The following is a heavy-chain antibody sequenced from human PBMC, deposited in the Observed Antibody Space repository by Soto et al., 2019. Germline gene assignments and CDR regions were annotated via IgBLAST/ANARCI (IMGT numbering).Heavy chain of an antibody. V-gene: IGHV4-59*01. J-gene: IGHJ4*02. CDR3: ARGGLSVATTNKFDY. CDR2: IYYSGST. Sequence: SETLSLTCTVSGGSLSSYYWSWIRQPPGKGLEWIGYIYYSGSTNYNPSLKSRVTISVDTSKNQFSLKLSSVTAADTAVYYCARGGLSVATTNKFDYWRQGTLVTVSS. D-gene: IGHD5-12*01. CDR1: GGSLSSYY.